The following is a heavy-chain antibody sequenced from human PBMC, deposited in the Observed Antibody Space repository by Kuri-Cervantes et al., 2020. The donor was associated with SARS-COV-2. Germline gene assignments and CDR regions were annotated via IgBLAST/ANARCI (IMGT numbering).Heavy chain of an antibody. CDR1: GFSLSRYA. J-gene: IGHJ6*03. Sequence: GGSLRLSCAASGFSLSRYAMNWVRQAPGKALEWVSSISGSGSYIYYADSVKGRFTISKESGENSLYLHMNSLRGDDTAVYYCATSPPYYYYYMDVWGKGTTVTVSS. CDR3: ATSPPYYYYYMDV. V-gene: IGHV3-21*01. CDR2: ISGSGSYI.